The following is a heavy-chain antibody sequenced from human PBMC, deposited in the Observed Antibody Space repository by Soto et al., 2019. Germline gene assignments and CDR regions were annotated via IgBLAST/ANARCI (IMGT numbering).Heavy chain of an antibody. CDR3: AKASKGYTGYDLDY. V-gene: IGHV3-23*01. D-gene: IGHD5-12*01. CDR2: LSGSGSTT. J-gene: IGHJ4*02. Sequence: GGSLRLSXAASGFSFGGYGMSWVRQAPGKGLEWVSALSGSGSTTYYADSVRGRFIISRDNSRDTLFLQMNSLRAEDTAVYFCAKASKGYTGYDLDYWGQGTVVTVSS. CDR1: GFSFGGYG.